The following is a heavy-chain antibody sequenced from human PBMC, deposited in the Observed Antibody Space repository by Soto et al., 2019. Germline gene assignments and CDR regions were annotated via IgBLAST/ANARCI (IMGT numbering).Heavy chain of an antibody. J-gene: IGHJ4*02. CDR2: ISYDGSNK. Sequence: QVQLVESGGGVVQPGRSLRLSCAASGFTFSSYAMHWVRQAPGKGLEWVAVISYDGSNKYYADSVKARFTISRDNSKNTLYLQMNSLRAEDTAVYYCARGRSLEDIVVVVAALDYWGQGTLVTVSS. CDR3: ARGRSLEDIVVVVAALDY. CDR1: GFTFSSYA. V-gene: IGHV3-30-3*01. D-gene: IGHD2-15*01.